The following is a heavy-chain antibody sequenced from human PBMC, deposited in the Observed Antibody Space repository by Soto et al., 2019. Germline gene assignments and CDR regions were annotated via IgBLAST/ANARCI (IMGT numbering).Heavy chain of an antibody. CDR1: GGSISSSSYY. CDR3: ARHLTRGYFDY. CDR2: IYYSGST. V-gene: IGHV4-39*01. J-gene: IGHJ4*02. Sequence: QLQLQESGPGLVKPSETLSLTCTVSGGSISSSSYYWGWIRQPPGQGLAWIGSIYYSGSTSYNPALKDRVTISVDTSKNQFSLKLSSVTAADTAVYYCARHLTRGYFDYWGQGTLVTVSS. D-gene: IGHD2-2*01.